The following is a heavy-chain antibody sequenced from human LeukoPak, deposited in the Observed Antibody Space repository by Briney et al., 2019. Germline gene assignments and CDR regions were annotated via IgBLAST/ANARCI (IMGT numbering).Heavy chain of an antibody. V-gene: IGHV3-64*01. Sequence: GGSLRLSCAASGFTFSSYAISWVRQAPGKGLEYVSAISSNGGSTYYANSVKGRFTISRDNSKNTLYLQMGSLRAEDMAVYYCARGKAAAGTRYFQHWGQGTLVTVSS. CDR3: ARGKAAAGTRYFQH. CDR2: ISSNGGST. CDR1: GFTFSSYA. D-gene: IGHD6-13*01. J-gene: IGHJ1*01.